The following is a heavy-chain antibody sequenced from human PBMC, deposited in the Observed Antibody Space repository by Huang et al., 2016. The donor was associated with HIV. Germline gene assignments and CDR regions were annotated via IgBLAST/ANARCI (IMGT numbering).Heavy chain of an antibody. J-gene: IGHJ3*02. CDR3: AAGYDTYYDI. D-gene: IGHD2-21*01. CDR1: GYTLTELS. V-gene: IGHV1-24*01. Sequence: QVQLVQSGAEVKKPGAPVKVSCKVSGYTLTELSIHWVRQAPGKGLEWMGGFAPEHGETIYAQNFQGRVTMTEDTSTDTAYMELHSLRPEDTAVYYCAAGYDTYYDIWGQGTMVIASS. CDR2: FAPEHGET.